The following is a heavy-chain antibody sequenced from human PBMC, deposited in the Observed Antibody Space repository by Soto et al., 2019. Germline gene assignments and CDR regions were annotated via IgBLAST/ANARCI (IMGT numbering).Heavy chain of an antibody. Sequence: PSETLSLTCTVSGGSISSGGYYWSWIRQHPGKGLEWIGYIYYSGSTYYNPSLKSRVTISVDTSKNQFSLKLSSVTAADTAVYYCARDGYSSGYYFDYWGQGTLVTVS. CDR1: GGSISSGGYY. D-gene: IGHD2-15*01. V-gene: IGHV4-31*03. CDR2: IYYSGST. CDR3: ARDGYSSGYYFDY. J-gene: IGHJ4*02.